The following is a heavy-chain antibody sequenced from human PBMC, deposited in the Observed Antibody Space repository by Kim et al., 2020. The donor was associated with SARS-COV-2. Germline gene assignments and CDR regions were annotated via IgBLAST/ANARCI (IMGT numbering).Heavy chain of an antibody. J-gene: IGHJ5*02. Sequence: FQGRVTMTRDTSINTLYMELNSLPAEDTAVYYCARVWQYQLIVEVWFDPWGQGTRVTVSS. D-gene: IGHD2-21*01. V-gene: IGHV1-2*02. CDR3: ARVWQYQLIVEVWFDP.